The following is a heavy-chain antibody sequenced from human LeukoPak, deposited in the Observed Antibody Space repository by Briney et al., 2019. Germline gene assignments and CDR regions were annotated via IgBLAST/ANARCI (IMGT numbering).Heavy chain of an antibody. D-gene: IGHD4-11*01. CDR2: ISNSGSPT. V-gene: IGHV3-11*04. J-gene: IGHJ4*02. CDR3: VRDDTVTGHFDY. CDR1: GFTFTDYY. Sequence: GGSLRLSCAASGFTFTDYYMSWIRQAPGKGLEWVSYISNSGSPTNYAGSVKGRFTLSRDNAKNSLYLQMNSLRAEDTAVYYCVRDDTVTGHFDYWGQGTLVTVSS.